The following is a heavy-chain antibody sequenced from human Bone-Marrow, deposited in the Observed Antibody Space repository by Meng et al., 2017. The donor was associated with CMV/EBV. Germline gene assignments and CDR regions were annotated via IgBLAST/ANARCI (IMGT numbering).Heavy chain of an antibody. D-gene: IGHD3-22*01. CDR2: INPNSGGT. Sequence: ASVKVSCKASGYTFTGYYMHWVRQAPGQGLEWMGWINPNSGGTNYAQKFQGRVTMTRDTSISTAYMELSRLRSDDTAVYYCARVGHYYDSSGYYYPYWGQGTLFTVSS. CDR3: ARVGHYYDSSGYYYPY. J-gene: IGHJ4*02. V-gene: IGHV1-2*02. CDR1: GYTFTGYY.